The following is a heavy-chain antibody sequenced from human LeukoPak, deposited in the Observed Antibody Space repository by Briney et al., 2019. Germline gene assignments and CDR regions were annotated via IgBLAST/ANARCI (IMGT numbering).Heavy chain of an antibody. CDR3: TTDRGDSDAFDI. Sequence: GGSLRLSCAASGFTFSNAWMSWVRQAPGKGPEWVGRIKSKTDGGTTDYAAPVKGRFTISRDDSRNTLYLQMNSLKTEDTAVYYCTTDRGDSDAFDIWGQGTMVTVSS. J-gene: IGHJ3*02. V-gene: IGHV3-15*01. CDR1: GFTFSNAW. CDR2: IKSKTDGGTT. D-gene: IGHD3-10*01.